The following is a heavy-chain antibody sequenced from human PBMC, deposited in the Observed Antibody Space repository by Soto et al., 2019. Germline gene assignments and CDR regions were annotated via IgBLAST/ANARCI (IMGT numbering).Heavy chain of an antibody. D-gene: IGHD6-19*01. V-gene: IGHV4-4*02. CDR1: GGSFSSSNW. CDR2: IYHIGST. CDR3: ARVSVTGTYSDY. Sequence: PXATLSLTFAVSGGSFSSSNWWTWFRQPPGKGLEWIGEIYHIGSTKYNPSLKSRVTISVDKAKNQFSLTLSSVTAADTAVYYCARVSVTGTYSDYWGQGTLVTVSS. J-gene: IGHJ4*02.